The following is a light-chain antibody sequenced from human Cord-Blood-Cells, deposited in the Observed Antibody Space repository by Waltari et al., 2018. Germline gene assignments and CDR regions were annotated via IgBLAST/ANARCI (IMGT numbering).Light chain of an antibody. J-gene: IGLJ3*02. CDR1: VLAKQY. Sequence: SYELTQPSSVSVSPGQTARITCSGAVLAKQYARWFQQKPGQAPVLVIYKDSERPSGIPERFSRSSSGTTVTLTISGAQVEDEADYYCYSAADNNLGVFGGGTKLTVL. CDR2: KDS. CDR3: YSAADNNLGV. V-gene: IGLV3-27*01.